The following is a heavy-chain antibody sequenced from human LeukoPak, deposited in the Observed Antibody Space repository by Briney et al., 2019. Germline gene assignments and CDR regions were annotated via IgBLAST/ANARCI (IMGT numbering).Heavy chain of an antibody. D-gene: IGHD2-15*01. CDR1: GFTLSNHP. Sequence: GGSLRLSCAASGFTLSNHPMYWVRQAPGKRLEWVSSLSDTGDSTHYADSVKGRFTISRDSARSALYLQMNSLRAEDTAVYYCAKGDCSSGSCYFDYWGQGSQVTVSS. CDR2: LSDTGDST. CDR3: AKGDCSSGSCYFDY. V-gene: IGHV3-23*01. J-gene: IGHJ4*02.